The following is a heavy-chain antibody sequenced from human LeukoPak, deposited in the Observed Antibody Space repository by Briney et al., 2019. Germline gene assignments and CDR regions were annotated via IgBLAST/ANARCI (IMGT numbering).Heavy chain of an antibody. D-gene: IGHD3-10*01. V-gene: IGHV4-39*01. CDR1: GGSISSSSYY. CDR3: ARHHYYGSGSYPYNWFDP. Sequence: PSETLSLTCTVSGGSISSSSYYWGWIRQPPGKGLEWIGSIYYSGSTYYNPSLKSRVTISVDTSKNQFSLKLSSVTAADTAVYYCARHHYYGSGSYPYNWFDPWGQGTLVTVSS. CDR2: IYYSGST. J-gene: IGHJ5*02.